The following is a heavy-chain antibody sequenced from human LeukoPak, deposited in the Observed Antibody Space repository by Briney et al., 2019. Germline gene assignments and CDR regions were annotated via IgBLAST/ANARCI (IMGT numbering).Heavy chain of an antibody. D-gene: IGHD6-13*01. V-gene: IGHV1-2*02. J-gene: IGHJ6*03. CDR1: GYTFTGYY. CDR2: INPNSGGT. CDR3: ARVLSSPPLWVGYYYYYMDV. Sequence: ASVKVSCKASGYTFTGYYMHWVRQAPGQGLEWMGWINPNSGGTNYAQKFQGRVTMTRDTSISTAYMELSRLRSDDTAVYYCARVLSSPPLWVGYYYYYMDVWGKGTTVTVSS.